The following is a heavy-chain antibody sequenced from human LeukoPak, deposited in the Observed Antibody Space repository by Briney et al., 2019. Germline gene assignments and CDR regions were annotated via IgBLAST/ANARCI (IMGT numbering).Heavy chain of an antibody. J-gene: IGHJ1*01. CDR3: AKDKGIAARRPGYFQH. D-gene: IGHD6-6*01. CDR2: ISGSGGST. CDR1: GFTFSSYA. V-gene: IGHV3-23*01. Sequence: PGGCLRLSCAASGFTFSSYAMSWVRQAPGKGLEWGSAISGSGGSTYYADSVKGRFTISRDNSKNTLYLQMNSLRAEDTAVYYCAKDKGIAARRPGYFQHWGQGTLVTVSS.